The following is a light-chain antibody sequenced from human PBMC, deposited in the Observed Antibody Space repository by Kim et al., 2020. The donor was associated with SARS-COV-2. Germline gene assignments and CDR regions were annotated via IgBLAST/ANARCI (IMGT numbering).Light chain of an antibody. CDR1: QSVSSN. CDR3: QHYNNWPRTEFT. J-gene: IGKJ4*01. CDR2: GAS. Sequence: EIVMTQSPATVSVSPGERATLSCRASQSVSSNLAWYQQKPGQAPRLLMYGASTRATGIPARFSGSGSGSDFTLTINSLQSEDFAVYYCQHYNNWPRTEFTFGGGTKVDIK. V-gene: IGKV3-15*01.